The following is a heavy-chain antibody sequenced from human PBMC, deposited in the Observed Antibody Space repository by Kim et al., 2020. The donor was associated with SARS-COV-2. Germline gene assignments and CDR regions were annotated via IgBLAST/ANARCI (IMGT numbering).Heavy chain of an antibody. V-gene: IGHV3-21*01. CDR3: ARGGGRGGVHAHL. J-gene: IGHJ1*01. D-gene: IGHD2-8*01. CDR2: ISSSSSYI. Sequence: GGSLRLSCAASGFTFSSYSMNWVRQAPGKGLEWVSSISSSSSYIYYADSVKGRFTISRDNAKNSLYLQMNSVRPEDTAVFFCARGGGRGGVHAHLWGQGT. CDR1: GFTFSSYS.